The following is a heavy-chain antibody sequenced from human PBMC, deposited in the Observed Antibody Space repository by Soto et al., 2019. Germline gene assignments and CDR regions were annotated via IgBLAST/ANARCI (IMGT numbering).Heavy chain of an antibody. D-gene: IGHD2-2*01. J-gene: IGHJ5*02. CDR3: ASYLLVPALRYGFDP. CDR1: GDSVSSNSAA. Sequence: SQTLSLTCAISGDSVSSNSAAWNWIRQSPSRGLEWLGRTYYRSKWYNDYAVSVKSRITINPDTSKNQFSLKLSPVTAADTAVYYCASYLLVPALRYGFDPWGQGTLVTVSS. V-gene: IGHV6-1*01. CDR2: TYYRSKWYN.